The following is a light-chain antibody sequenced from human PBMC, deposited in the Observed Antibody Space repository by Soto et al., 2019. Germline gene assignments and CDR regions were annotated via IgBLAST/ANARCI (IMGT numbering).Light chain of an antibody. V-gene: IGLV1-44*01. CDR2: SNN. CDR3: QSCDSNLSVV. J-gene: IGLJ2*01. CDR1: SSNIGSKT. Sequence: QAVVTQPPSASGTPGQRVTISCSGSSSNIGSKTVNWYQQLPGTAPKVLIYSNNNRPSGVPDRFSGSKSGTSASLAITGLQAEDEADYYCQSCDSNLSVVFGGGTKLTVL.